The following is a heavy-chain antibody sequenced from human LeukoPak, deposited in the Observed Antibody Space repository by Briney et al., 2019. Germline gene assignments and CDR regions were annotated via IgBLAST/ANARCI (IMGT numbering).Heavy chain of an antibody. J-gene: IGHJ4*02. CDR3: ARSLYDSSGYYPSPDY. V-gene: IGHV4-30-2*01. CDR2: IYHSGST. CDR1: GGSISSGGYS. Sequence: SQTLSLTCAVSGGSISSGGYSWSWIRQPPGKGLEWIGYIYHSGSTYYNPPLKSRVTISVDRSKNQFSLKLSSVTAADTAVYYCARSLYDSSGYYPSPDYWGQGTLVTVSS. D-gene: IGHD3-22*01.